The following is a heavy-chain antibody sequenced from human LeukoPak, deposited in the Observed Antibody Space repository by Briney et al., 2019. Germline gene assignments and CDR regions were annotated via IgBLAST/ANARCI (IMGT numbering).Heavy chain of an antibody. J-gene: IGHJ6*02. CDR2: ISSSSSTI. V-gene: IGHV3-48*02. CDR3: ARVDSSGWLIYGMDV. D-gene: IGHD6-19*01. Sequence: PGGSLRLSCAASGFTFSSYSMNWVRQAPGKGLEWVSYISSSSSTIYYADSVKGRFTISRDNAKNSLYLQMNSLRDEDTAVYYCARVDSSGWLIYGMDVWGQGTTVIVSS. CDR1: GFTFSSYS.